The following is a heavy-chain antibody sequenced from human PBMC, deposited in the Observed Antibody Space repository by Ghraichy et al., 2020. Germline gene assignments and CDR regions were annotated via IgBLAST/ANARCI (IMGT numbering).Heavy chain of an antibody. D-gene: IGHD3-9*01. V-gene: IGHV3-11*03. CDR2: ISRDGGYT. J-gene: IGHJ4*02. CDR1: GFTFSDYY. Sequence: GESLNISCSASGFTFSDYYMSWIRQAPGKGLEWLSSISRDGGYTNYALSVKGRFTISRNNADNSLHLQMNSLTDDDTGVYYCARTNYDVMIGYSDLWGQGVPVTVSS. CDR3: ARTNYDVMIGYSDL.